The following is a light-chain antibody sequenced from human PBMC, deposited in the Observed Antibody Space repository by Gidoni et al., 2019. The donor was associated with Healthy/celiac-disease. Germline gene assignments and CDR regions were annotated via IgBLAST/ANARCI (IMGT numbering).Light chain of an antibody. V-gene: IGLV1-51*02. CDR2: ENN. CDR1: SSNIGNNY. CDR3: GTWDSSLSAGM. Sequence: QSVLTQPPSVSAAPGPKFTISCYGSSSNIGNNYVSWYQQLPGTAPKLLIYENNKRPSGIPDRFSGSKSGTSATLGITGLQTGDEADYYCGTWDSSLSAGMFGGGTKLTVL. J-gene: IGLJ3*02.